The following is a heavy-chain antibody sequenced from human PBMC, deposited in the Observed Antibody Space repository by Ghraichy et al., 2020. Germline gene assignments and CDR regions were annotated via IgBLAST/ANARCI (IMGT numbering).Heavy chain of an antibody. D-gene: IGHD4-17*01. Sequence: LSLTCAASGFTFSSYSMNWVRQAPGKGLEWVSSISSSSSYIYYADSVKGRFTISRDNAKNSLYLQMNSLRAEDTAVYYCARDLSPTGTFDIWGQGTMVTVSS. J-gene: IGHJ3*02. CDR3: ARDLSPTGTFDI. CDR2: ISSSSSYI. CDR1: GFTFSSYS. V-gene: IGHV3-21*01.